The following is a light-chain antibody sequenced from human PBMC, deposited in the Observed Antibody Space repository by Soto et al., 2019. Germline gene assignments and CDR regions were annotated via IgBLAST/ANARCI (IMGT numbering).Light chain of an antibody. CDR3: QSYDTSLSGVV. V-gene: IGLV1-40*01. CDR1: SSNIGAGYD. J-gene: IGLJ2*01. Sequence: QLVLTQPPSVSGAPGQRVTISCTGSSSNIGAGYDVHWYQQVPGTAPKLLISGNSNRPSGVPDRFSGSKSGTSASLAITGLQAADEADYYCQSYDTSLSGVVFGGGTKLTVL. CDR2: GNS.